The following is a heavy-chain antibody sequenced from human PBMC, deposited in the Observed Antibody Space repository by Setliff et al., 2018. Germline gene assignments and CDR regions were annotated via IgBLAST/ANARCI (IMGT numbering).Heavy chain of an antibody. J-gene: IGHJ1*01. CDR3: ARVDFTMIQGVIGH. CDR1: GGSVSSASHY. Sequence: PSETLSLTCTVSGGSVSSASHYWGWIRQAPGKGMEWIGSVYYSGYTHYKPSLQSRVTMSVDTSKNQFSLKLTSVTAADTAVYYCARVDFTMIQGVIGHWGQGTLVTVSS. V-gene: IGHV4-39*07. D-gene: IGHD3-10*01. CDR2: VYYSGYT.